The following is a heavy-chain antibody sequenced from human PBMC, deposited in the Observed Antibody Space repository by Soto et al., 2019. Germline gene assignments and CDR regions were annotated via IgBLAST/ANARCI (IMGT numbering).Heavy chain of an antibody. J-gene: IGHJ4*02. V-gene: IGHV1-3*01. CDR2: INAGNGNT. CDR3: ASAKGSYSSSWYDY. Sequence: QAQLVQSGAEVKKPGASVKVSCKASGYTFTSYAMHWVRQAPGQRLEWMGWINAGNGNTKYSQKFQGRVTITRDTSASTAYMELSSLRSEDTAVYYCASAKGSYSSSWYDYWGPGTLVTVSS. D-gene: IGHD6-13*01. CDR1: GYTFTSYA.